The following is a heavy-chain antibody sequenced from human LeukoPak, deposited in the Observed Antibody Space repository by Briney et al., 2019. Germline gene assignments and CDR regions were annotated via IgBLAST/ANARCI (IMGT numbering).Heavy chain of an antibody. V-gene: IGHV3-53*01. CDR2: TYSGGTT. CDR3: ARATLGRDGFDY. J-gene: IGHJ4*02. CDR1: GFTVSSNY. Sequence: GGSLRLSCAASGFTVSSNYMTWVRQAPGKGLDWVSITYSGGTTYYADSVKGRFTISRDNSKNTLYLRMNSLRAEDTAVYYCARATLGRDGFDYWGQGILVTVSS.